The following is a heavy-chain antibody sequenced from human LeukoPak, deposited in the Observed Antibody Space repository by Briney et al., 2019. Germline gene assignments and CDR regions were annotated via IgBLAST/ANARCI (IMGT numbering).Heavy chain of an antibody. Sequence: PGRSLRLSCAASGFTFIKYGMHWVRQAPGKGLEWVAVFSYDGNNKYYADSVKGRFTISTDNSKNTLYLQMNSLRAEDTAVYYGAKDQVAYCGGDCYSAPGGQGTLVTVSS. CDR1: GFTFIKYG. V-gene: IGHV3-30*18. CDR3: AKDQVAYCGGDCYSAP. CDR2: FSYDGNNK. D-gene: IGHD2-21*02. J-gene: IGHJ5*02.